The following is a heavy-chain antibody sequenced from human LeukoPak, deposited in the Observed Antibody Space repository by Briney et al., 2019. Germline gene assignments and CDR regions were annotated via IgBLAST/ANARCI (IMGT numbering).Heavy chain of an antibody. Sequence: GGSLRLSCAASGFTFSSYWMNWARQAPGKGLEWVASINHNGNVNYYVDSVKGRFTISRGNAKNSLYLQMSNLRAEDTAVYFCARGGGLDGGGQGATVTVSS. CDR2: INHNGNVN. V-gene: IGHV3-7*03. D-gene: IGHD3-16*01. J-gene: IGHJ6*02. CDR1: GFTFSSYW. CDR3: ARGGGLDG.